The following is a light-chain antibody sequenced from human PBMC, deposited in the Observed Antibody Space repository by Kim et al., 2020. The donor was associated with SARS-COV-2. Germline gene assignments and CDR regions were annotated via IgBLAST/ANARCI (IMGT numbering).Light chain of an antibody. CDR3: QEYGRSRGT. Sequence: EIVLTQSPGTLSLSPGERATLSCRASQSVDRNYLAWYQHKPGQSPRLLIYGISTRATGVPDRFSGSGYGTDFTLAITRLEPEDFAVDYCQEYGRSRGTFGQGTKLEI. CDR2: GIS. J-gene: IGKJ2*02. CDR1: QSVDRNY. V-gene: IGKV3-20*01.